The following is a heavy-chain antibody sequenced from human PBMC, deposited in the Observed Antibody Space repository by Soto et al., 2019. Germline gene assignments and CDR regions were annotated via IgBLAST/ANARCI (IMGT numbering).Heavy chain of an antibody. D-gene: IGHD2-21*01. CDR1: GDSISSTHW. J-gene: IGHJ4*02. V-gene: IGHV4-4*02. CDR3: ATLPPSIVVTILAIPS. Sequence: QVQLRQSGPRLARPSGTLSLTCVVSGDSISSTHWWTWVRQTPGTGLEWIGEVYHTGSTKYNPSLKNRVTISLDNSNNLFSPNLKSRTATDTAVYYCATLPPSIVVTILAIPSWAQGTQVTVSS. CDR2: VYHTGST.